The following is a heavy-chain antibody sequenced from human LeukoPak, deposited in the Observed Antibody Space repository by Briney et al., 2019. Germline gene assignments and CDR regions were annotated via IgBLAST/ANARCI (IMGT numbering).Heavy chain of an antibody. D-gene: IGHD3-16*01. CDR1: GGSINSSY. J-gene: IGHJ4*02. CDR3: ARIDYATFDC. Sequence: SETLSLTCTVSGGSINSSYWSWIRQPPGRGLEWIGDIYYSGSTIYNPSLKSRVTISVDTSKNQFSLNLRSVTAADTAVYYCARIDYATFDCWGPGTLVTVSS. V-gene: IGHV4-59*01. CDR2: IYYSGST.